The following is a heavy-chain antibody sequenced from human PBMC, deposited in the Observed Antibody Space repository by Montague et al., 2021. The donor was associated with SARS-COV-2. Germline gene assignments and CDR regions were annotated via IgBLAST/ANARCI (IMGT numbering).Heavy chain of an antibody. D-gene: IGHD2-15*01. J-gene: IGHJ4*02. CDR3: ASGVVAAPPVVDH. CDR2: IYARGGT. V-gene: IGHV4-4*07. CDR1: GEPISGFF. Sequence: SGTLSLTCSVSGEPISGFFWNWIRQPAGKGLEWIGRIYARGGTDYNPSPESRVTMSVDTSKNQFSLKVNSVTAADTAMYYCASGVVAAPPVVDHWGRGTLVTVSS.